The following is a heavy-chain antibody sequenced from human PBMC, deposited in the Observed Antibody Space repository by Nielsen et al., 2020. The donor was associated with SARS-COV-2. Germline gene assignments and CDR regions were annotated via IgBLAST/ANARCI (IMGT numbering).Heavy chain of an antibody. J-gene: IGHJ2*01. V-gene: IGHV3-23*01. Sequence: GGSLRLSCASSGFPFGNFAMSWVRQAPGKGLEWVSAIVVSGGGRYHADSVKGRFTISRDNSKNTLYLQMNSLRAEDTAVYYCAKGQGADWYFDLWGRGTLVTVSS. CDR2: IVVSGGGR. CDR3: AKGQGADWYFDL. CDR1: GFPFGNFA.